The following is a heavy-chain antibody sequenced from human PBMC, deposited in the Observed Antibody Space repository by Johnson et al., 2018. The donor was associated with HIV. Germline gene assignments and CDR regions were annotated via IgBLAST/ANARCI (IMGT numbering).Heavy chain of an antibody. J-gene: IGHJ3*02. CDR3: AKDRGSGWYWDAFDI. Sequence: QVRLVESGGGLVQPGGSLRLSCAASGFTFSSYGMHWVRQAPGKGLEWVALIRYDGSNKYYADSVKGRFTISRDNYKKTLYLQMNSLRAEDTAVYYCAKDRGSGWYWDAFDIWGQGTMVTVSS. D-gene: IGHD6-19*01. CDR2: IRYDGSNK. V-gene: IGHV3-30*02. CDR1: GFTFSSYG.